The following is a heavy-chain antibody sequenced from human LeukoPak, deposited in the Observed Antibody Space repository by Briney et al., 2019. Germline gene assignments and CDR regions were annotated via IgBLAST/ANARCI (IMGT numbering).Heavy chain of an antibody. V-gene: IGHV4-39*01. D-gene: IGHD2-15*01. J-gene: IGHJ4*02. CDR1: GGSISSNSYY. CDR3: ARGRGYCSGGSCYTGVFDY. CDR2: IYYSGST. Sequence: SETLSLTCTVSGGSISSNSYYWGWIRQPPGKGLEWIGSIYYSGSTYYNSSLKSRVIISVDTSKNRFSLKLSSVTAADTAVYYCARGRGYCSGGSCYTGVFDYWGQGTLVTVSS.